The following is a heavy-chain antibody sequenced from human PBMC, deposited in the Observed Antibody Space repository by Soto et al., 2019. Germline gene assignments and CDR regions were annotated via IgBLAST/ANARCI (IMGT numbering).Heavy chain of an antibody. V-gene: IGHV4-31*03. CDR1: GGSISSGGYY. D-gene: IGHD3-22*01. CDR2: IYYSGST. CDR3: ARAGRDYYDSSGYYFDY. J-gene: IGHJ4*02. Sequence: SETLSLTCTVSGGSISSGGYYWSWIRQHPGKGLEWIGYIYYSGSTYYNPSLKSRVTISVDTSKNQFSLKLSSVTAADTAVYYCARAGRDYYDSSGYYFDYWGQRTLVTVSS.